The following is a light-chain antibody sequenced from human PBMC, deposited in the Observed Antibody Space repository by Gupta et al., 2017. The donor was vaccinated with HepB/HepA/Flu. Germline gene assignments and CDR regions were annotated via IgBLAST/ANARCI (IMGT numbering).Light chain of an antibody. CDR2: GNS. CDR3: QSYDSSLSGYV. Sequence: QCVLTQPPSVSGAPGQRVTSFCTGSSSNIGAGYDVHWYQQLPGTGPKLLIYGNSKRPSGFPDRFSGSKSGTSASLAITGLQAEDEADYYCQSYDSSLSGYVFGTGTKVTVL. V-gene: IGLV1-40*01. J-gene: IGLJ1*01. CDR1: SSNIGAGYD.